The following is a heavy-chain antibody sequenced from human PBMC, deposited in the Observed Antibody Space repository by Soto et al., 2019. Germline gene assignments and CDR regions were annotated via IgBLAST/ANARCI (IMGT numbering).Heavy chain of an antibody. CDR1: GGNFDSYA. CDR3: ARGLSYCSGGSCYIFQQ. D-gene: IGHD2-15*01. J-gene: IGHJ1*01. CDR2: IIPMYGTA. V-gene: IGHV1-69*06. Sequence: QVQLVQSGAEVKKPGSSVKVSCRASGGNFDSYAISWVRQAPGQGLAWMGGIIPMYGTANYAQKFQDRVTFTTDKSTSTSYMDLRSLRSDDTAVFYCARGLSYCSGGSCYIFQQWAQVTLVTVS.